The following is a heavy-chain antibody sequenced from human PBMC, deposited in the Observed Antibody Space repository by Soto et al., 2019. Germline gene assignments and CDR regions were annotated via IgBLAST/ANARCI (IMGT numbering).Heavy chain of an antibody. J-gene: IGHJ1*01. CDR2: ITINGNT. V-gene: IGHV4-4*07. CDR3: ARETGQNWTYEAH. CDR1: GAYISDFS. Sequence: QVQQQEPGPGLVKPSDTLSLTCRVSGAYISDFSWSWIRQPAGKGLEWIGRITINGNTQKNPTFKSRVTMSIDTSRNHVSLNLRSATAAATALYYCARETGQNWTYEAHWGPGTLVTVSS. D-gene: IGHD1-7*01.